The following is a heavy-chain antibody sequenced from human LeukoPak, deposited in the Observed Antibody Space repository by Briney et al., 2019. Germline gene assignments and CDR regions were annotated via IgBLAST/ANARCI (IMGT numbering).Heavy chain of an antibody. J-gene: IGHJ3*02. D-gene: IGHD5-24*01. CDR3: VRVRDGYNDAYDI. CDR2: INPSGGST. Sequence: ASVKVSCKASGFTFTNYNLHWVRQAPVQRLEWMGIINPSGGSTNYAQNFQGRVTMTRDTSTSTVYMELSSLRSEDTAVYYCVRVRDGYNDAYDIWGQGTMVTVPS. CDR1: GFTFTNYN. V-gene: IGHV1-46*01.